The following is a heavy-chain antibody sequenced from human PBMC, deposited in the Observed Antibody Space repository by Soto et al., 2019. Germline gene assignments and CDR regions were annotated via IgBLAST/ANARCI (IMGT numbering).Heavy chain of an antibody. CDR2: TYYRSKWYN. V-gene: IGHV6-1*01. CDR3: AQSGPIAAPRHYYYGMDV. Sequence: PSQTLSLTCAISGDSVSSNSAAWNWIRQSPSRGLEWLGRTYYRSKWYNDYAVSVKSRITINPDTSKNQFSLQLNSVTPEDTAVYYCAQSGPIAAPRHYYYGMDVWGQGTTVTVSS. D-gene: IGHD6-6*01. J-gene: IGHJ6*02. CDR1: GDSVSSNSAA.